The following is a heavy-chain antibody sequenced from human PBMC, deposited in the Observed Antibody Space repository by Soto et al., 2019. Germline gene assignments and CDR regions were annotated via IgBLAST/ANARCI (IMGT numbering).Heavy chain of an antibody. CDR1: GYTFTGYY. Sequence: GASVKVSCKASGYTFTGYYMHWVRQAPGQGLEWMGWINPNSGGTDYAQKFQGWVTMTRDTSISTAYMELSRLRSDDTAVYYCARGGSYYDFWSGYYSGRYYYYGMDVWGQGTTVTVSS. D-gene: IGHD3-3*01. CDR2: INPNSGGT. CDR3: ARGGSYYDFWSGYYSGRYYYYGMDV. J-gene: IGHJ6*02. V-gene: IGHV1-2*04.